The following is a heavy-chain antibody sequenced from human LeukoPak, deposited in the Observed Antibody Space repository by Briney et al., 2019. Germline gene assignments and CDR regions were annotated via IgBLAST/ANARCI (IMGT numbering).Heavy chain of an antibody. Sequence: SVTVSFTASGGTFTSYAISWVRQAHGQGLEWMGGIIPNFGTANYEQKFQGRVTITADKSTSTAYMELSRLRSEDTSIYYGAKYQVSGRITLPAIGAGYSWFVPCGQGTLVTVSS. D-gene: IGHD1-26*01. CDR2: IIPNFGTA. CDR3: AKYQVSGRITLPAIGAGYSWFVP. J-gene: IGHJ5*02. CDR1: GGTFTSYA. V-gene: IGHV1-69*06.